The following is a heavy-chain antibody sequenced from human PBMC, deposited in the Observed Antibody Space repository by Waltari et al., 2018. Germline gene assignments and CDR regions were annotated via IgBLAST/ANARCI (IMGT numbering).Heavy chain of an antibody. Sequence: EVQLVESGGDLVQPGGSLRLSCAASGFPSPNYWMSWVRQAPGKGLERVANMNEDGSEKYYVDSVKGRFTISRDNAKNSLYLQMNSLRAEDTAVYYCVRDDSSGHYYFDYWGQGTLVTVSS. CDR3: VRDDSSGHYYFDY. J-gene: IGHJ4*02. CDR1: GFPSPNYW. V-gene: IGHV3-7*03. D-gene: IGHD3-22*01. CDR2: MNEDGSEK.